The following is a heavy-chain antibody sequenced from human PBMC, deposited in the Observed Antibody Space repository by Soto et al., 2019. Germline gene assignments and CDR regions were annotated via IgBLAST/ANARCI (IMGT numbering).Heavy chain of an antibody. Sequence: GGSLRLSCAASGFTFSFYSMHWVRQAPGKGLEWVAVISYNGRNKHYADSVKGRFTISRDNSQDTLYLQMDSLTPDDTAVYYCARQAKIGDRSPLYFDSWGQGTLVTVSS. J-gene: IGHJ4*02. D-gene: IGHD3-16*01. V-gene: IGHV3-30*04. CDR2: ISYNGRNK. CDR1: GFTFSFYS. CDR3: ARQAKIGDRSPLYFDS.